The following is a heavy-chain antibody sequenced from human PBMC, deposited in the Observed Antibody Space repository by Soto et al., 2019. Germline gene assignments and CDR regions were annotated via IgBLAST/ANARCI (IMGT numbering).Heavy chain of an antibody. J-gene: IGHJ4*02. D-gene: IGHD6-13*01. Sequence: GGSLRLSCAASGFTFSSYSMNWVRQAPGKGLEWVSSISSSSSYIYYADSVKGRFTISRDNAKNSLYLQMNSLRAEDTAVYYCAGPYSSSPFDYWGKGTLVTVSS. CDR2: ISSSSSYI. V-gene: IGHV3-21*01. CDR1: GFTFSSYS. CDR3: AGPYSSSPFDY.